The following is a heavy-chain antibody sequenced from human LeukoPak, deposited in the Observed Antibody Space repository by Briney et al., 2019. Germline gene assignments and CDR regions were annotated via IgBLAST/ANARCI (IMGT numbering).Heavy chain of an antibody. CDR3: AKRGYDSSGYYYGVFDY. Sequence: SETLSLTCTVSGGSISSNNYYWGWIRQPPGKGLEWIGSIYHSGSTYYNPSLKSRVTISVDTSKNQFSLKLSSVTAADTAVYYCAKRGYDSSGYYYGVFDYWGQGTLVTVSS. CDR1: GGSISSNNYY. CDR2: IYHSGST. V-gene: IGHV4-39*07. D-gene: IGHD3-22*01. J-gene: IGHJ4*02.